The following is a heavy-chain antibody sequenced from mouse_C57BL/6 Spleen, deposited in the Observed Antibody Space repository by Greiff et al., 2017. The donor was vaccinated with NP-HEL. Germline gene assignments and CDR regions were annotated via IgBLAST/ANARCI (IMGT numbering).Heavy chain of an antibody. CDR1: GYTFTSYW. Sequence: QVQLQQSGAELVMPGASVKLSCKASGYTFTSYWMHWVKQRPGQGLEWIGEIDPSDSYTNYNQKFKGKSTLTVDKSSSTAYMQLSSLTSEDSAVYYCASSSGKGDFDYWGQGTTLTVSS. J-gene: IGHJ2*01. CDR2: IDPSDSYT. D-gene: IGHD4-1*01. V-gene: IGHV1-69*01. CDR3: ASSSGKGDFDY.